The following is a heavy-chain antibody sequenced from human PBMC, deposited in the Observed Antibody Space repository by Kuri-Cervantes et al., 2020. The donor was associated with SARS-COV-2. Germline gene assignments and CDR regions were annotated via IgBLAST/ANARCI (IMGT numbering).Heavy chain of an antibody. V-gene: IGHV3-74*01. CDR3: ARGRGCSSTSCNYYYYMDV. D-gene: IGHD2-2*01. CDR1: GFTFSSYW. Sequence: GESLKISCAASGFTFSSYWMHWVRQAPGKGLVWVSRINSDGSSTSYADPVKGRFTISRDNAKNTLYLQMSSLRAEDTAVYYCARGRGCSSTSCNYYYYMDVWGKGTTVTVSS. J-gene: IGHJ6*03. CDR2: INSDGSST.